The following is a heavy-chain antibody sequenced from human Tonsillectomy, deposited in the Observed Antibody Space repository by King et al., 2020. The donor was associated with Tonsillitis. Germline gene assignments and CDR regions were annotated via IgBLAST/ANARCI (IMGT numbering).Heavy chain of an antibody. D-gene: IGHD2-15*01. CDR2: IKSKTDGGTT. CDR3: ATEGGYCSGGNCYSVLGAFDL. V-gene: IGHV3-15*01. CDR1: GFTFSTAW. Sequence: VQLVESGGGLVKPGGSLRLSCAASGFTFSTAWMSWVRQAPGKGLEWVGRIKSKTDGGTTDYAAPVKGRFTISRDDSKKTLYLQMNSLKTEDTAVYYCATEGGYCSGGNCYSVLGAFDLWGHGTMVTVSS. J-gene: IGHJ3*01.